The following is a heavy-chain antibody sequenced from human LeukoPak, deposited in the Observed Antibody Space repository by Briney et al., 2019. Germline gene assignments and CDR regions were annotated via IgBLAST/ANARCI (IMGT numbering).Heavy chain of an antibody. D-gene: IGHD3-9*01. CDR1: GYSISSGYY. CDR3: ARADNLTGFRFDP. Sequence: SETLSLTCTVSGYSISSGYYWGWIRPPPGKGLEWIGSIYHSGSTYYNPSLKSRVTISVDTSKNQFSLKLSSVTAADTAVYYCARADNLTGFRFDPWGQGTLVSVSS. CDR2: IYHSGST. J-gene: IGHJ5*02. V-gene: IGHV4-38-2*02.